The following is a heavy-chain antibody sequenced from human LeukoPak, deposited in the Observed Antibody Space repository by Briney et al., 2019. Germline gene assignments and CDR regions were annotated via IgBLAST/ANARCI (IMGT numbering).Heavy chain of an antibody. CDR1: GYTFTSYD. Sequence: GASVKVSCKASGYTFTSYDINWVRQATGQGLEWMRWMNPNSGNTGYAQKFQGRVTMTRNTSISTAYMELSSLRSEDTAVYYCARTGTASRNYYYYYMDVWGKGTTVTVSS. J-gene: IGHJ6*03. CDR2: MNPNSGNT. V-gene: IGHV1-8*01. CDR3: ARTGTASRNYYYYYMDV. D-gene: IGHD1-1*01.